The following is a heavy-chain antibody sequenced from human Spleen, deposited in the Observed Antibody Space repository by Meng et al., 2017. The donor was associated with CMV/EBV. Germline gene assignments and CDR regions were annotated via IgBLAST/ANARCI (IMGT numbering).Heavy chain of an antibody. CDR1: GFTFSSYS. CDR2: ISTSSSTI. J-gene: IGHJ6*02. D-gene: IGHD6-19*01. Sequence: GESLKISCAASGFTFSSYSMNWVRQAPGKGLEWVSYISTSSSTIYYADSVKGRFTISRDNSKNTLYLQMNSLRAEDTAVYYCAKDQDSSGWYGPFYDMDVWGQGTTVTVSS. CDR3: AKDQDSSGWYGPFYDMDV. V-gene: IGHV3-48*01.